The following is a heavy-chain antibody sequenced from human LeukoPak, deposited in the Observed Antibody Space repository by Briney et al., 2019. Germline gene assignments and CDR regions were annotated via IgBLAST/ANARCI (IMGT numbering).Heavy chain of an antibody. V-gene: IGHV1-2*02. CDR1: GYTFTGYY. Sequence: ASVKVSCKASGYTFTGYYMHWVRQAPGQGLEWMGWINPNSGGTNYAQKFQGRVTMTRDTSISTAYMELSRLRSDDTAVYYCARATRSYYDSSGYFAWGRGLWLNYGMDVWGQGTTVTVSS. CDR2: INPNSGGT. D-gene: IGHD3-22*01. J-gene: IGHJ6*02. CDR3: ARATRSYYDSSGYFAWGRGLWLNYGMDV.